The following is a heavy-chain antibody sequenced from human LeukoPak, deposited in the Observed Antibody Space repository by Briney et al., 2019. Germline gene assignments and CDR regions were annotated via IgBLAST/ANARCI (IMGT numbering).Heavy chain of an antibody. D-gene: IGHD6-19*01. CDR3: ATIPVAGTVDY. V-gene: IGHV4-39*01. CDR1: GGSIGSGRYY. Sequence: SETLSLTCTVSGGSIGSGRYYWGWIRQPPGKGLEWIGSFYYSASTYYNPSLKSRVTISVDTSKNQFSLKLSSVTAADTAVYYCATIPVAGTVDYWGQGTLVTVSS. J-gene: IGHJ4*02. CDR2: FYYSAST.